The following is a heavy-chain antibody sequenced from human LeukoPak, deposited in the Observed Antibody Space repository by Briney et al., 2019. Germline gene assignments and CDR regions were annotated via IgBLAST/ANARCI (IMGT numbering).Heavy chain of an antibody. J-gene: IGHJ4*02. CDR1: GGSISSGGYY. CDR3: ARAPIWSGTGD. V-gene: IGHV4-30-2*01. D-gene: IGHD3-3*01. Sequence: SETLSLTCTVSGGSISSGGYYWSWIRQPPGKGLEWIGYIYHSGSTYYNPSLKSRVTISVDRSKNQLSLKLSSVTAADTAVYYCARAPIWSGTGDWGQGTLVTVSS. CDR2: IYHSGST.